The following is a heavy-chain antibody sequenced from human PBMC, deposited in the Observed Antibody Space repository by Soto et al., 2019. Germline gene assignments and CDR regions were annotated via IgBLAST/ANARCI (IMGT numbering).Heavy chain of an antibody. CDR1: GGSFSGYY. Sequence: SETLSLTCAVYGGSFSGYYWTWIRQPPGTGLEWIGEINHSGSTNYNPSLKSRVTISVDTSKNQFSLKLTSVTAADTAVYYCARANTYGSGSYYNDDWGQGTLVTVSS. CDR3: ARANTYGSGSYYNDD. D-gene: IGHD3-10*01. CDR2: INHSGST. J-gene: IGHJ4*02. V-gene: IGHV4-34*01.